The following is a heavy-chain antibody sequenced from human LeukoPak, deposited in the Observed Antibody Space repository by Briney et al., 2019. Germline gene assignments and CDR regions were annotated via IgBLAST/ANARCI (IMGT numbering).Heavy chain of an antibody. V-gene: IGHV3-23*01. CDR1: GFTFSSYA. D-gene: IGHD3-10*01. CDR2: ISGSGGST. J-gene: IGHJ6*03. CDR3: AKDYYGSGSYYGGYYYYYMDV. Sequence: GGSLRLSCAASGFTFSSYALSWVRQAPGKGLEWVSAISGSGGSTYYADSVKGRFTISRDNSKNTLYLQMNSLRAEDTAVYYCAKDYYGSGSYYGGYYYYYMDVWGKGTTVTISS.